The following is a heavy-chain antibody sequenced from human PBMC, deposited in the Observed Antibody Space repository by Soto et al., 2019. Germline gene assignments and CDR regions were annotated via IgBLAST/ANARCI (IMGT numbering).Heavy chain of an antibody. CDR3: GPRGAVADPRGY. V-gene: IGHV4-34*01. Sequence: QVQLQLWGAGLLKPSESLSLTCAVYGGSFSDFYWTWIRRLPGKGLEWIGEINHSGNTNYNPSLKSRVAISVDTSKNQFSLYLGSVTAADTAVYYCGPRGAVADPRGYWGQGTLVTVSS. CDR2: INHSGNT. J-gene: IGHJ4*02. CDR1: GGSFSDFY. D-gene: IGHD6-19*01.